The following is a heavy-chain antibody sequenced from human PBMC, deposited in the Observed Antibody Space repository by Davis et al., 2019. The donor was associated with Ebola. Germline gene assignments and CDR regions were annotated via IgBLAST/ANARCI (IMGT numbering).Heavy chain of an antibody. CDR1: GGSMTSYY. CDR3: ARGPVPYDSEDY. CDR2: IHYSGST. J-gene: IGHJ4*02. V-gene: IGHV4-59*01. Sequence: PSETLSLTCTVSGGSMTSYYWTWLRQPPGKGLEWIGYIHYSGSTDYNPSLKRRITISVDTSKNQSSLNLSSVTAADTAVYYCARGPVPYDSEDYWGQVTLVTVSS. D-gene: IGHD3-22*01.